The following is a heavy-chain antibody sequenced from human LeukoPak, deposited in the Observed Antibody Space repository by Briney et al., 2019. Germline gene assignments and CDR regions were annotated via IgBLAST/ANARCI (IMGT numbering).Heavy chain of an antibody. CDR3: ARGPYSNRVFDY. Sequence: ASVKVSCKASGYAFTSYGISWVRQAPGQGLEWMGGISAYYGNTNYAQKLQGRVTMTTDTSTSTAYMELRSLRCDDTAVYYCARGPYSNRVFDYWGQGPLVTVSS. V-gene: IGHV1-18*01. CDR1: GYAFTSYG. J-gene: IGHJ4*02. D-gene: IGHD4-11*01. CDR2: ISAYYGNT.